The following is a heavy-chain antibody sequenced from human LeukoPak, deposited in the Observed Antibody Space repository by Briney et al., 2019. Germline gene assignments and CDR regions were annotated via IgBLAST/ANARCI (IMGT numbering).Heavy chain of an antibody. D-gene: IGHD1-1*01. CDR3: ARGRRWNSHYLGDY. J-gene: IGHJ4*02. Sequence: ASVKVSCKASGYTFTSYGISWVRQAPEQGLEWRGWMSAYNGNTNYAQKLQGRVTMTTDTSTSTAYMELRSLRSDDTAVYYCARGRRWNSHYLGDYWGQGTLVTVSS. CDR1: GYTFTSYG. V-gene: IGHV1-18*04. CDR2: MSAYNGNT.